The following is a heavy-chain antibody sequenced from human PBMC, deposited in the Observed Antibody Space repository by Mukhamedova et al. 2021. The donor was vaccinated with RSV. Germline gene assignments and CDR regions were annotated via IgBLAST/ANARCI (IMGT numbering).Heavy chain of an antibody. CDR3: ARDRGYGCYQEAPIDF. V-gene: IGHV3-33*01. CDR2: IWYDGSNR. J-gene: IGHJ4*02. D-gene: IGHD4-17*01. Sequence: VAVIWYDGSNRYYADSVKGRFTISRDNSKNTLYLQMNSLRAEDRAVYYCARDRGYGCYQEAPIDFWCQGTRVTVSS.